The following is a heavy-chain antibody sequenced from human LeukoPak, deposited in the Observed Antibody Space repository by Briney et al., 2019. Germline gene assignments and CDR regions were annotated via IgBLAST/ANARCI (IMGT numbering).Heavy chain of an antibody. V-gene: IGHV3-23*01. CDR2: ISGRGGST. CDR1: GFTFNNSA. J-gene: IGHJ6*02. CDR3: AKSPGPTTYYYGMDV. Sequence: PGGSLRLSCAASGFTFNNSAMSWVRQAPGKGLEWVSVISGRGGSTYYADSVKGRFTISRDSSKNTLYVQMDSLRAEDTAVYYCAKSPGPTTYYYGMDVWGQGTTVTVSS. D-gene: IGHD1-26*01.